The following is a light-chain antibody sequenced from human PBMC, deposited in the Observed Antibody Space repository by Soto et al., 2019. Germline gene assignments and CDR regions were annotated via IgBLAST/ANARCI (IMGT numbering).Light chain of an antibody. CDR1: QGISSY. V-gene: IGKV1-9*01. CDR2: AAS. J-gene: IGKJ3*01. Sequence: IQLTQSPSSLSASVGDRVTITCRASQGISSYLAWYQQKPGKAPKLLIYAASSLQSGVPSRFSGSGSGTDFTLTISSLQPEDYATYYCQKLDSNPPTFGPGTRVDIK. CDR3: QKLDSNPPT.